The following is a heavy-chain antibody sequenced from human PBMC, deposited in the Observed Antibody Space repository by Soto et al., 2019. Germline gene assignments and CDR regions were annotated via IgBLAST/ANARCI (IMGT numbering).Heavy chain of an antibody. Sequence: GGSLRLSCAASGFTFSSYAMSWVRQAPGKGLEWVSAISGSGGSTYYADSVKGRFTISRDNSKNTLYLQMNSLRAEDTAVYYCAKDPHRRQGSSANAAAGTSNWFDPWGQGTLVTVSS. CDR3: AKDPHRRQGSSANAAAGTSNWFDP. V-gene: IGHV3-23*01. D-gene: IGHD6-13*01. J-gene: IGHJ5*02. CDR1: GFTFSSYA. CDR2: ISGSGGST.